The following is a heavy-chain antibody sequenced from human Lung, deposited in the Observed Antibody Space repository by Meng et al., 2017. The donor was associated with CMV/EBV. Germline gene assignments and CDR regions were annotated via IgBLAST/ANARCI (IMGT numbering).Heavy chain of an antibody. V-gene: IGHV4-4*02. J-gene: IGHJ4*02. Sequence: VPQPELGQGLVKPSGTRSPACAGSGGSVCSSNWWSWVRQPPGKGLEWIGEIYHSGSTNYNPSLKSRVTISVDKSKTQFSLKLSSVTAADTAVYYCARVVTALWGYYFDYWGQGTLVTVSS. D-gene: IGHD2-21*02. CDR3: ARVVTALWGYYFDY. CDR2: IYHSGST. CDR1: GGSVCSSNW.